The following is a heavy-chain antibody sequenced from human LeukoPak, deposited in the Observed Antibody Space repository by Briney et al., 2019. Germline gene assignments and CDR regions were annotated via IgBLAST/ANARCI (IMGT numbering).Heavy chain of an antibody. CDR1: GFTFSSYA. CDR2: IGNSGDRT. J-gene: IGHJ6*02. CDR3: AKGGV. V-gene: IGHV3-23*01. Sequence: GGSLRLSCAASGFTFSSYAMSWVRLAPGKGPEWVSGIGNSGDRTFYADSVKGRFTISRDNSKNTLYLQMNSLRVEDTALYYCAKGGVWGQGIAVTVS.